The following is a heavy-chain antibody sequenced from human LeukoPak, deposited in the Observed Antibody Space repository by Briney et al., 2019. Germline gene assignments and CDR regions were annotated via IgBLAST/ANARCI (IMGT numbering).Heavy chain of an antibody. V-gene: IGHV4-59*08. CDR2: IYSTGST. CDR3: ARHEGLARPFDY. CDR1: GSSISNYY. J-gene: IGHJ4*02. Sequence: SETLSLTCSVSGSSISNYYWSWIRQSPGKGLEWIGYIYSTGSTDYNTSLKSRVTISLETYKNQFSLRLSSVTAADTAVYFCARHEGLARPFDYWGQGTLVPVSS. D-gene: IGHD6-19*01.